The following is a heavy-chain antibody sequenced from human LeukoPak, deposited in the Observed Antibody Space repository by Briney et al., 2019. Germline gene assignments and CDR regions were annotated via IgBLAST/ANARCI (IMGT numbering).Heavy chain of an antibody. Sequence: GESLKISCKGSGYSFTSYWIGWVRQMPGKGLEWMGIIYPGDFDTRYSPSFQGQVTISADKSISTAYLQWSSLKASDTAMYYCARGEEYYYDSSGYPPHPFDYWGQGTLVTVSS. D-gene: IGHD3-22*01. CDR3: ARGEEYYYDSSGYPPHPFDY. CDR1: GYSFTSYW. V-gene: IGHV5-51*01. J-gene: IGHJ4*02. CDR2: IYPGDFDT.